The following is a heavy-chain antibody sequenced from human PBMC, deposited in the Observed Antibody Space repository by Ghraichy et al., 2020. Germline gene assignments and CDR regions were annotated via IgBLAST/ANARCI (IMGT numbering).Heavy chain of an antibody. Sequence: SETLSLTCTVSGGSISSSSYYWGWIRQPPGKGLEWIGNIYYSGSTYYNPSLKGRVTISVDTSKNHFSLKLSSVTAADTAVYYCARSPDTSGWDRLDPWGRGTRVTVAA. V-gene: IGHV4-39*01. J-gene: IGHJ5*02. D-gene: IGHD6-19*01. CDR2: IYYSGST. CDR3: ARSPDTSGWDRLDP. CDR1: GGSISSSSYY.